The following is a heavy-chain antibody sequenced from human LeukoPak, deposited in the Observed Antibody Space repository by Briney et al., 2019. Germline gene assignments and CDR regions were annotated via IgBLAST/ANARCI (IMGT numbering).Heavy chain of an antibody. V-gene: IGHV4-59*12. CDR1: GGSISSSY. CDR2: IYYTGNT. J-gene: IGHJ4*02. CDR3: APSCRIRGRAPPPMQPPDWVKR. Sequence: PSETLSLTCTVSGGSISSSYWSWIRQPPGKGLEWIGYIYYTGNTNYNPSLKSRVTISVDTSKQQFSLKLNPVTAADPALYNCAPSCRIRGRAPPPMQPPDWVKRWGQGTLVSV. D-gene: IGHD3-10*01.